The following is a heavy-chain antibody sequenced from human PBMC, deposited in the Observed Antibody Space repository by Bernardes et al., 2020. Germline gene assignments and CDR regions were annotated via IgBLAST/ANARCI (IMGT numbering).Heavy chain of an antibody. D-gene: IGHD3-16*01. Sequence: GGSLRLSCAASGFTFSSYAMSWVRQAPGKGLVWVSRINSDGSSTSYADSVKGRFTISRDNAKNTLYLQMNSLKAEDTAVYYCARGGGWGNWFDPWGQGTLVTVSS. J-gene: IGHJ5*02. CDR3: ARGGGWGNWFDP. CDR1: GFTFSSYA. CDR2: INSDGSST. V-gene: IGHV3-74*01.